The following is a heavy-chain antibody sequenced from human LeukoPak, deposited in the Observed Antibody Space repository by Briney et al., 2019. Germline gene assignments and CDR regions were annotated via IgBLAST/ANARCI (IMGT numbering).Heavy chain of an antibody. D-gene: IGHD3-10*01. CDR1: GFTFSSYW. Sequence: GGSLRLSCAAPGFTFSSYWMSWVRQAPGKGLEWVANIKQDGSEKYYVDSVKGRFTISRDNAKNSLYLQMNSLRAEDTAVYYCAREGRDGYLDYWGQGTLVTVSS. V-gene: IGHV3-7*01. J-gene: IGHJ4*02. CDR2: IKQDGSEK. CDR3: AREGRDGYLDY.